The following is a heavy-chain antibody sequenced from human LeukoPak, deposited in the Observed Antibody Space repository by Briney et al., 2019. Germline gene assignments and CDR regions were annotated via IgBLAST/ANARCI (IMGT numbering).Heavy chain of an antibody. Sequence: GGSLRLSCAASGFTFSSYAMSWVRQAPGKGLEWVSAISGSGGSTYYADSVKGRFTISGDNSKNTLYLQMNSLRAEDTAVYYCAKDASWNDEPDGMDVWSQGTTVTVSS. CDR2: ISGSGGST. CDR3: AKDASWNDEPDGMDV. V-gene: IGHV3-23*01. J-gene: IGHJ6*02. D-gene: IGHD1-1*01. CDR1: GFTFSSYA.